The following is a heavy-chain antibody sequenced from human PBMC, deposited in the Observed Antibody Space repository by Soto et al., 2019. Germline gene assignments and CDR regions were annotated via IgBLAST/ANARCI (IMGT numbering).Heavy chain of an antibody. J-gene: IGHJ4*02. CDR3: ARSEGRY. V-gene: IGHV4-59*01. CDR2: IYYSGST. CDR1: GGSISSYY. Sequence: PSETLSLTCTVPGGSISSYYWSWIRQPPGKGLEWIGYIYYSGSTNYNPSLKSRVTISVDTSKNQFSLKLSSVTAADTAVYYCARSEGRYWGQGTLVTVAS.